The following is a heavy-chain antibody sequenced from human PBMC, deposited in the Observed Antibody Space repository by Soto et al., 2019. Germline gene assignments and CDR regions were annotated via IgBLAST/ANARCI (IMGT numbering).Heavy chain of an antibody. CDR2: MNPNSGNT. V-gene: IGHV1-8*01. CDR3: ARVKSYDILTGYSTWFDP. CDR1: GYTFTSYD. D-gene: IGHD3-9*01. J-gene: IGHJ5*02. Sequence: QVQLVQSGAEVKKPGASVKVSCKASGYTFTSYDINWVRQATGQGLEWMGWMNPNSGNTGYAQNFQGRVTMTRNTSISTAYMELSSLRSEDTAVYYCARVKSYDILTGYSTWFDPCGQGTLVTVSS.